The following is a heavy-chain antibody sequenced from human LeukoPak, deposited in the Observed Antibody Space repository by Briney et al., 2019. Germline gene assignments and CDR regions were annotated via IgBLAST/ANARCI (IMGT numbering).Heavy chain of an antibody. J-gene: IGHJ6*03. CDR1: GGTFSGYA. D-gene: IGHD4-23*01. CDR3: ARGGDPVVTPRYYYYYYMDV. Sequence: SVKVSCKASGGTFSGYAISWVRQAPGQGLEWMGGLIPIFGTANYAQKFQGRVTITTDESTSTAYMELSSLRSEDTAVYYCARGGDPVVTPRYYYYYYMDVWGKGTTVTVSS. CDR2: LIPIFGTA. V-gene: IGHV1-69*05.